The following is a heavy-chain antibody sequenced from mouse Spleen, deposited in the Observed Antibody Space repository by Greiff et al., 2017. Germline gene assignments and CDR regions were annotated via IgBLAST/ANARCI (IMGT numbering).Heavy chain of an antibody. J-gene: IGHJ4*01. CDR1: GFTFSSYA. V-gene: IGHV5-9*01. D-gene: IGHD3-1*01. CDR2: ISSGGGNT. CDR3: ARGGARATWAMDY. Sequence: EVMLVESGGGLVKLGGSLKLSCAASGFTFSSYAMSWVRQTPEKRLEWVATISSGGGNTYYPDSVKGRFAISRDNAKNTLYLQMSSLKSEDTAMYYCARGGARATWAMDYWGQGTSVTVSS.